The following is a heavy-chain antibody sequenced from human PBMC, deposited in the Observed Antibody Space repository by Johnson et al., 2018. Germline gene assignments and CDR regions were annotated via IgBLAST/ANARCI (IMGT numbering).Heavy chain of an antibody. D-gene: IGHD4-17*01. CDR2: IYPGDSDT. CDR3: ARRHGDYEEGGYMDV. J-gene: IGHJ6*03. CDR1: GYSFTSYW. V-gene: IGHV5-51*03. Sequence: EVQLLESGAEVKKPGEPLNISCKGSGYSFTSYWIGWVRQMPGKGLEWMGIIYPGDSDTRYSPSFQGQVTISADKSISTAYLQWSSLKASDTAMYYCARRHGDYEEGGYMDVWGKGTTVTVSS.